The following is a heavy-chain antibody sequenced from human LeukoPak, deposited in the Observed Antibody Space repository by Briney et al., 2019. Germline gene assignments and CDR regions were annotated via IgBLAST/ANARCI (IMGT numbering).Heavy chain of an antibody. Sequence: ASVKVSCKASGYTFSGHYLHWVRQAPGQGLEWMGRINPNTGVTQYTENFQGRVTMTGDTSISTAYMELNGLRSDDTAIYYCARDLPPLAVVDYWGQGTLVTVSS. CDR3: ARDLPPLAVVDY. D-gene: IGHD6-25*01. CDR2: INPNTGVT. V-gene: IGHV1-2*06. CDR1: GYTFSGHY. J-gene: IGHJ4*02.